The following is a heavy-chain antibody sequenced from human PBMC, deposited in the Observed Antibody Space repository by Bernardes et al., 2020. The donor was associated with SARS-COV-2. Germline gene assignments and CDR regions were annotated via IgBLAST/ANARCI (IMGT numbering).Heavy chain of an antibody. CDR2: IGTAGDT. Sequence: GGSLRLSCVASGFTFSSYDMHWVRQATGKGLEWVSAIGTAGDTSYPGSVKGRFTISRENAKNSLYLQMNSLRAGDTAVYYCARAGLEWYFDLWGRGTLVTVSS. CDR1: GFTFSSYD. V-gene: IGHV3-13*01. CDR3: ARAGLEWYFDL. J-gene: IGHJ2*01. D-gene: IGHD3-9*01.